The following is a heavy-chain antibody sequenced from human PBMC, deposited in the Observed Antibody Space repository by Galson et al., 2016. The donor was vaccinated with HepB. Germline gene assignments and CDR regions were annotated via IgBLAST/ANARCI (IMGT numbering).Heavy chain of an antibody. CDR1: GFTFSNAW. V-gene: IGHV3-15*01. Sequence: SLRLSCAASGFTFSNAWMSWVRQAPGKGLEWVGRIKSKTDGGTTDYAAPVKGRFTISRDDSKNTLNPQMNSLKTEDTTVYYGTTPRAYYDSSGYYYADVWGKGTTVTVSS. J-gene: IGHJ6*03. D-gene: IGHD3-22*01. CDR3: TTPRAYYDSSGYYYADV. CDR2: IKSKTDGGTT.